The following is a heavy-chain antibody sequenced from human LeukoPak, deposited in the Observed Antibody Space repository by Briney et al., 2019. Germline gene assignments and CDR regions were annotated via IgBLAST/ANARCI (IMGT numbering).Heavy chain of an antibody. CDR2: IYYSGSI. D-gene: IGHD3-10*01. CDR1: GGSISSHY. V-gene: IGHV4-59*11. J-gene: IGHJ4*02. CDR3: ARESDYYGSGSYYNPFDY. Sequence: SETLSLTCTVSGGSISSHYWSWIRQPPGKGLEWIGYIYYSGSINYNPSLKSRVTISVDTSKNQFSLKLSSVTAADTAVYYCARESDYYGSGSYYNPFDYWGQGTLVTVSS.